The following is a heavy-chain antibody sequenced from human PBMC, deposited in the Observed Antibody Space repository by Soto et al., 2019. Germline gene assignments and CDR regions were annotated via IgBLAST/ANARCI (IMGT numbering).Heavy chain of an antibody. J-gene: IGHJ4*02. CDR3: ARGPRRWWALSSVRFDY. D-gene: IGHD2-15*01. Sequence: SETLSLTCAVYGGSFSCYYWSWIRQPPGKGLEWIGEINHSGSTNYNPSLKSRVTISVDTSKNQFSLKLSSVTAADTAVYYCARGPRRWWALSSVRFDYWGQGTLVTVSS. CDR1: GGSFSCYY. V-gene: IGHV4-34*01. CDR2: INHSGST.